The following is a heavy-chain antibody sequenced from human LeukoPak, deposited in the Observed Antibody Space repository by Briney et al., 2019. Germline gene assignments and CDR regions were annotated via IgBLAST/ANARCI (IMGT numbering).Heavy chain of an antibody. CDR1: GYTFTSYG. J-gene: IGHJ4*02. V-gene: IGHV1-18*01. CDR2: ISAYNGNT. CDR3: ARGPYSSGWYVDY. D-gene: IGHD6-19*01. Sequence: ASVKVSCKASGYTFTSYGISWVRQAPGQGLEWMGWISAYNGNTNYAQKLQGRVTITADESTSTAYMELSSLRSEDTAVYYCARGPYSSGWYVDYWGQGTLVTVSS.